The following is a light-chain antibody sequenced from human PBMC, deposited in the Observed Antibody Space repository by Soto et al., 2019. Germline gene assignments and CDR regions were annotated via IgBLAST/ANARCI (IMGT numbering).Light chain of an antibody. CDR3: QQRVNRVT. J-gene: IGKJ4*01. Sequence: EIVLTQSPATLSLSPGERASLSCRASQSVTTYLAWYQQKPGQAPRLLIYDSSNRATGIPARFSGSGSGTDFTLTISSLESDDFAGYYCQQRVNRVTFGRATELGIK. V-gene: IGKV3-11*01. CDR1: QSVTTY. CDR2: DSS.